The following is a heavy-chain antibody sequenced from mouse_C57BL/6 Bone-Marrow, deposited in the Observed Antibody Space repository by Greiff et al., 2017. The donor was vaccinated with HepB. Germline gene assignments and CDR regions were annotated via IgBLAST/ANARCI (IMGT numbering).Heavy chain of an antibody. J-gene: IGHJ4*01. CDR1: GYTFTDYE. Sequence: QVQLQQSGAELVRPGASVTLSCKASGYTFTDYEMHWVKQTPVHGLEWIGAIDPETGGTAYNQKFKGKAILTADKSSSTAYMERSSLTSEDSAVYYCTRRGFFYYGSSYGAMDYWGQGTSVTVSS. CDR2: IDPETGGT. CDR3: TRRGFFYYGSSYGAMDY. D-gene: IGHD1-1*01. V-gene: IGHV1-15*01.